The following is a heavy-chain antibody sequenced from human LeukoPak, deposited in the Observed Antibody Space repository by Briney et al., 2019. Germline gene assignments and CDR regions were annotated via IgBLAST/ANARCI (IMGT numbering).Heavy chain of an antibody. D-gene: IGHD5-12*01. CDR2: VYYDGST. Sequence: SETLSLTCTVASYSISGSYWTCIRQPPGKGLEWIGYVYYDGSTNYNPSLKSRLTMSFDTSKNQFSLKLSSVTAADTAVYYCARGARYDGYDHPPPHWGQGTLVTVSS. J-gene: IGHJ1*01. V-gene: IGHV4-59*01. CDR1: SYSISGSY. CDR3: ARGARYDGYDHPPPH.